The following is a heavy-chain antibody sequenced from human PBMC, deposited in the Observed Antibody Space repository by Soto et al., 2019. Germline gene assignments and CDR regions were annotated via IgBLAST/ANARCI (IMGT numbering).Heavy chain of an antibody. D-gene: IGHD3-22*01. J-gene: IGHJ6*02. CDR1: GYTFTSYD. CDR3: ARGVYYYDSSGYPVVGGMDV. Sequence: ASVKVSCKXSGYTFTSYDINWVRQATGQGLEWMGWMNPNSGNTGYAQKFQGRVTMTRNTSISTAYMELSSLRSEDTAVYYCARGVYYYDSSGYPVVGGMDVWGQGTTVTVSS. CDR2: MNPNSGNT. V-gene: IGHV1-8*01.